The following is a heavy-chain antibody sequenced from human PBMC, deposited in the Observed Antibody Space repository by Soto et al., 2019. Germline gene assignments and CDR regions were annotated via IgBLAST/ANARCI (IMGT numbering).Heavy chain of an antibody. J-gene: IGHJ4*02. Sequence: PSETLSLTCTVSGGSISNGNYYWAWIRQPPGKGPEWIGSIYYSGNTYYNPSLRSRVTISVDKSKNQFSLQLSSVTAADTAVYYCASHPSTGYHQLWGQGTLVTVSS. D-gene: IGHD3-9*01. CDR2: IYYSGNT. V-gene: IGHV4-39*01. CDR3: ASHPSTGYHQL. CDR1: GGSISNGNYY.